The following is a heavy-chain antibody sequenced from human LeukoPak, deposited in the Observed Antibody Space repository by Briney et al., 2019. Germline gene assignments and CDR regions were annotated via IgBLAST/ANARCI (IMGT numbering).Heavy chain of an antibody. CDR3: ASSNYSGSYFFDY. V-gene: IGHV4-39*07. CDR2: IYYSGNT. J-gene: IGHJ4*02. D-gene: IGHD1-26*01. CDR1: DDSINNSPYY. Sequence: SETLSLTCTVSDDSINNSPYYWGWIRQPPGKGLEWIGNIYYSGNTYYNPSLKSRVVISVDTSKNQFSLRLSSVTAADTAVYYCASSNYSGSYFFDYWGLGTLVTVSS.